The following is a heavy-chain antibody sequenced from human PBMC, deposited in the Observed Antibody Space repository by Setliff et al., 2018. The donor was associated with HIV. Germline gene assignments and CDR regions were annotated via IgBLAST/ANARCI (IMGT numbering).Heavy chain of an antibody. CDR1: GGSFPAYY. J-gene: IGHJ4*02. CDR3: ARGTGGPGSSWVLTRFDS. D-gene: IGHD6-13*01. V-gene: IGHV4-34*01. Sequence: PSETLSLTCAVYGGSFPAYYWNWVRQSPGKGLEWIGEINYNGDTTYNPSLKSRVNMFIDTSKKQFSLHLSSVTAADTAMYYCARGTGGPGSSWVLTRFDSWGQGTLVTVSS. CDR2: INYNGDT.